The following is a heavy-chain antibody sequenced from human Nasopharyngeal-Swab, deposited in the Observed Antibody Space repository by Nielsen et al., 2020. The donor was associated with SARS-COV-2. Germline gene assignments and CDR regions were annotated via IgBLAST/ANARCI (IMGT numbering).Heavy chain of an antibody. Sequence: GESLKISCAASGFTFSSYDMHWVRQATGKGLEWVSAIGTAGDTYYPGSVKGRFTISRETAKNSLYLQMNSLRAGDTAVYYCARSRYSGYDFPYMDVWGKGTTVTVSS. J-gene: IGHJ6*03. D-gene: IGHD5-12*01. CDR3: ARSRYSGYDFPYMDV. CDR2: IGTAGDT. CDR1: GFTFSSYD. V-gene: IGHV3-13*01.